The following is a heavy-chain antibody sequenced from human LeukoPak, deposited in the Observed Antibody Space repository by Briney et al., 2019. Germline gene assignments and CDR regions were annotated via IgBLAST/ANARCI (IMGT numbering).Heavy chain of an antibody. CDR2: IRADSGDR. V-gene: IGHV1-2*02. Sequence: TSVKVSCKASGYTFSTYYIHWVRQAPGQGLEWVGWIRADSGDRKYAPKFLDGVTMTTDRPISTVYMEVNNLRSDDTAVFYCATSIAQWYGAWGQGTLVTVSS. D-gene: IGHD3-10*01. J-gene: IGHJ4*02. CDR3: ATSIAQWYGA. CDR1: GYTFSTYY.